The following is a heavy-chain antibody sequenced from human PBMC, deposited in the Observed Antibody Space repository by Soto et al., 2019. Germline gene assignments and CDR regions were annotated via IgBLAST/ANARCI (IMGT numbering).Heavy chain of an antibody. V-gene: IGHV1-2*04. Sequence: GASVKVSCKASGYTFTGYYMHWVRQAPGQGLEWMGWINPNSGGTNCAQKFQGWVTMTRDTSISTAYMELSRLRSDDTAVYYCARAEGKSSSSALYDPWGQGTLVTVSS. CDR3: ARAEGKSSSSALYDP. D-gene: IGHD6-13*01. CDR1: GYTFTGYY. CDR2: INPNSGGT. J-gene: IGHJ5*02.